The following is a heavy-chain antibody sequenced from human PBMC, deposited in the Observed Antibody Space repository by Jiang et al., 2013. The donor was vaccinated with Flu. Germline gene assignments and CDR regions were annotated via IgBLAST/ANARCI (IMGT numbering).Heavy chain of an antibody. D-gene: IGHD3-3*01. CDR2: IIPIFGTA. V-gene: IGHV1-69*06. CDR1: GGTFSSYA. J-gene: IGHJ6*02. Sequence: SCKASGGTFSSYAISWVRQAPGQGLEWMGGIIPIFGTANYAQKFQGRVTITADKSTSTAYMELSSLRSEDTAVYYCAREGPSFGGYYRSRKTPVTYGMDVWGQGTTVTVSS. CDR3: AREGPSFGGYYRSRKTPVTYGMDV.